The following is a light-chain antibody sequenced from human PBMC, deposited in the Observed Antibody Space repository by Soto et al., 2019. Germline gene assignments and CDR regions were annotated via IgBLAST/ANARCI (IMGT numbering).Light chain of an antibody. Sequence: DIQMTQSPSSLSASVGDRVTITCQASQNINNYLNWYQQKPGRAPKLLIYAASSLQSGVPSRFRGSGSGTDFTLTISSLQPEDFATYYCQQSYSTPLTFGGGTKVDIK. CDR2: AAS. CDR3: QQSYSTPLT. V-gene: IGKV1-39*01. CDR1: QNINNY. J-gene: IGKJ4*01.